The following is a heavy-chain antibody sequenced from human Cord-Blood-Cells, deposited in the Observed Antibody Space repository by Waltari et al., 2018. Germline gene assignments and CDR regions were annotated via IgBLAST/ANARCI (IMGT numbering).Heavy chain of an antibody. CDR1: GFTFSSYS. D-gene: IGHD6-13*01. Sequence: EVQLVESGGGLVKPGGSLRLSCAASGFTFSSYSMNWVRQAPGKGLEWVSAMSRSRSYIYYADSVKGRFTISRDNAKNSLYLQMNSLRAEDTAVYYCARGVSSWHNWFDPWGQGTLVTVSS. J-gene: IGHJ5*02. V-gene: IGHV3-21*01. CDR3: ARGVSSWHNWFDP. CDR2: MSRSRSYI.